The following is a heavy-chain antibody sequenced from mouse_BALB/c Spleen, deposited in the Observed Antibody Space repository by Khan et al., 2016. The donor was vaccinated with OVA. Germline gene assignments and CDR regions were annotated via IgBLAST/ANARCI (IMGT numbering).Heavy chain of an antibody. CDR2: ISYIGST. Sequence: EVQLQESGPSLVKPSQTLSLTCSVTGDSITSGYWNWIRKFPGNKLEYMGYISYIGSTYYNPSLKSRISIIRDTSKNQHYLQLNSMTTEDSATYYCAGTSYYGNYYFDYWGQGTTLTVSS. CDR1: GDSITSGY. CDR3: AGTSYYGNYYFDY. V-gene: IGHV3-8*02. D-gene: IGHD2-10*01. J-gene: IGHJ2*01.